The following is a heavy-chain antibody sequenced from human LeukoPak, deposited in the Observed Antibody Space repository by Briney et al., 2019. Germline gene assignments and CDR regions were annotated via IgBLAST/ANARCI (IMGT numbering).Heavy chain of an antibody. CDR2: INTSGGST. CDR1: GYTFTSYY. D-gene: IGHD6-13*01. Sequence: ASVKVSCKASGYTFTSYYMHCVRQAPGQGPEWMGVINTSGGSTSYAQKFQGRVTMTRDTSTSTVYMELSSLRSEDTAVYYCARGTGIAAAVTSLFQYWGQGTLVTVSS. V-gene: IGHV1-46*01. CDR3: ARGTGIAAAVTSLFQY. J-gene: IGHJ1*01.